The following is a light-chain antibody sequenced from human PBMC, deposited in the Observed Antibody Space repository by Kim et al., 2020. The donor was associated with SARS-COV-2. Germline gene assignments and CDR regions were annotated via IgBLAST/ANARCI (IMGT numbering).Light chain of an antibody. CDR1: SGDSNYK. CDR2: VGTGEIVG. Sequence: CTLSSGDSNYKVDWYQQRPGKGPRFVMRVGTGEIVGSKGDGIPDRFSVLGSCLNRYLTIKNIQEEDESDYHCGADHGSGSNFVYVFGGGTQLTVL. V-gene: IGLV9-49*01. J-gene: IGLJ3*02. CDR3: GADHGSGSNFVYV.